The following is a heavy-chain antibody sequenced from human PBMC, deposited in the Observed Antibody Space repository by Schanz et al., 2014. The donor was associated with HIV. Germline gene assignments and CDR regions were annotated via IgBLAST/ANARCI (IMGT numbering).Heavy chain of an antibody. CDR2: ISVTGDNT. CDR1: GFTLSGYT. J-gene: IGHJ4*02. CDR3: ARQGLRFSFWLDY. V-gene: IGHV3-23*01. D-gene: IGHD4-17*01. Sequence: EVQLLESGGGLVLPGGSLRVSCAVSGFTLSGYTMSWVRQAPGKGLEWVSSISVTGDNTYYADSVNGRFTISRDNSKNTLYLQMNNLRAEDTAVYGCARQGLRFSFWLDYWGQGTPVTVS.